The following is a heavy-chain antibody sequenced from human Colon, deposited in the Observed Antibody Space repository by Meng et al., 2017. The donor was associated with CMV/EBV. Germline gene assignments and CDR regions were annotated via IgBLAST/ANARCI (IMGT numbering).Heavy chain of an antibody. D-gene: IGHD2-2*01. Sequence: GGSLRLSCAASGFTVSSNYMSWVRQAPGKGLEWVSVIYSGGSTYYADSVKGRFTISRDNSKNTSYLQMNNLRPEDTAMYYCAKDGDMYCSRTSCSAMDVWGQGTTVTVSS. J-gene: IGHJ6*02. CDR3: AKDGDMYCSRTSCSAMDV. CDR2: IYSGGST. V-gene: IGHV3-53*05. CDR1: GFTVSSNY.